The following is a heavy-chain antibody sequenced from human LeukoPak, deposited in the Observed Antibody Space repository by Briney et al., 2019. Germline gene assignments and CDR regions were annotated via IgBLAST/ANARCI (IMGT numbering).Heavy chain of an antibody. D-gene: IGHD4-23*01. CDR3: ARDGTYGGIGLDV. CDR1: GYSISSGYY. V-gene: IGHV4-38-2*02. Sequence: SETLSLTCTVSGYSISSGYYWGWIRQPPGKGLEWIGSMSHSGSTYYNPSLKSRLTISADTSKNQFSLKVSSVTAADTAVYYCARDGTYGGIGLDVWGKGTTVTVSS. J-gene: IGHJ6*04. CDR2: MSHSGST.